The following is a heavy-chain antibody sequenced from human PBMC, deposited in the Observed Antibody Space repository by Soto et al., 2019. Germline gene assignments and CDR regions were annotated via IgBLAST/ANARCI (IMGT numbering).Heavy chain of an antibody. CDR1: GFSLTTTGVG. J-gene: IGHJ5*02. CDR3: AHSRTYDFWSGYYPYNWFDP. V-gene: IGHV2-5*02. Sequence: GSCPTLVNPTQTLTLTCTFSGFSLTTTGVGVGWIRQPPGKALEWLALIYWDDDKRYSPSLKSRLTITKDTSKNQVVLTMTNMDPVDTATYYCAHSRTYDFWSGYYPYNWFDPWGQGTLVTVSS. CDR2: IYWDDDK. D-gene: IGHD3-3*01.